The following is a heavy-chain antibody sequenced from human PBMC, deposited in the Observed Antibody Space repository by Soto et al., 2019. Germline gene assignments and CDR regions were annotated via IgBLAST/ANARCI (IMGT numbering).Heavy chain of an antibody. D-gene: IGHD6-19*01. Sequence: EVQLVESGGGLVQPGGSLRLSCAASGFTFSDHFMDWVRQAPGKGLEWVGRIRNKANTYTTEYAASVKGRFTISRDDSKKSLYLQMKSLKTEDTAVYYCARELLVAQKAGAFDIWGQGTMVTVSS. CDR1: GFTFSDHF. V-gene: IGHV3-72*01. CDR2: IRNKANTYTT. J-gene: IGHJ3*02. CDR3: ARELLVAQKAGAFDI.